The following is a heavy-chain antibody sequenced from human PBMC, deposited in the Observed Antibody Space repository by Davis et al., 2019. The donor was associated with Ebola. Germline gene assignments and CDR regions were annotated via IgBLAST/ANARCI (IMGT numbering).Heavy chain of an antibody. Sequence: GESLKISCAASGFTFSGSEVHWVRQPSGKGLEWIGLIRSKPNSYATVYAASVKGRFTISRDDSKNTAYLQVNSLRTEDTAVYYCSSTAGTELDYWGQGTLVTVSS. D-gene: IGHD6-13*01. J-gene: IGHJ4*02. V-gene: IGHV3-73*01. CDR1: GFTFSGSE. CDR2: IRSKPNSYAT. CDR3: SSTAGTELDY.